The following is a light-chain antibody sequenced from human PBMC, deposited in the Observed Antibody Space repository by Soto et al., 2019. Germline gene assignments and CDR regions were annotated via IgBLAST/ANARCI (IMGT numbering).Light chain of an antibody. J-gene: IGLJ1*01. CDR2: ENN. CDR1: SSNIGAGYE. Sequence: QSVLTQPPSVSAAPGQRVTISCTGSSSNIGAGYEAHWYQQVPGTAPKLLIYENNNRPSGVPDRFSGSKSGTSASLAITGLLAADEAAYYCQPYDSSLSGYVFGTGTKVTVL. CDR3: QPYDSSLSGYV. V-gene: IGLV1-40*01.